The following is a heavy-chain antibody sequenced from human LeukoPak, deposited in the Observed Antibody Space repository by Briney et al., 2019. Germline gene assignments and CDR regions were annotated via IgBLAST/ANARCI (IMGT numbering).Heavy chain of an antibody. D-gene: IGHD4-17*01. J-gene: IGHJ4*02. CDR2: IYYSGST. CDR3: ARGGYTVTTSFDY. Sequence: SETLSLTCTVSGGSISSGGYYWSWIRQHPGKGLEWIGYIYYSGSTYYNPSLKSRVTISVGTSKNQFSLKLSSVTAADTAVYYCARGGYTVTTSFDYWGQGTLVTVSS. V-gene: IGHV4-31*03. CDR1: GGSISSGGYY.